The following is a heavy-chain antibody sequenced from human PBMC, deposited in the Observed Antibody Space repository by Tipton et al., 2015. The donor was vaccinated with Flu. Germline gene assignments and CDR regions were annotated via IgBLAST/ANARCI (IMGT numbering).Heavy chain of an antibody. J-gene: IGHJ5*02. CDR1: GGSINNYY. Sequence: TLSLTCTVSGGSINNYYWSWIRQPPGKGLEWIGYIFYSGGTYYNPSLMSRVTISVDTSKNQFSLRLSSVTAADTAVYYCARSIRGSEWFDPWGQGTLVSVSS. CDR2: IFYSGGT. D-gene: IGHD3-10*01. V-gene: IGHV4-59*12. CDR3: ARSIRGSEWFDP.